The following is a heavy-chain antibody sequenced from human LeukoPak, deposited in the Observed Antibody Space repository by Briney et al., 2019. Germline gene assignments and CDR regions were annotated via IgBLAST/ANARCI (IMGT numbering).Heavy chain of an antibody. Sequence: GGSLRLSCAASGFTFSTFNMHWVRQAPGKGLEWVAVFSSDGRSTFYAENVQGRFTLSRDNSKNTLSLQMNSLRAEDTAVYYCAKSYYYHSGSFDDWGQGTLVTVSS. J-gene: IGHJ4*02. CDR2: FSSDGRST. CDR3: AKSYYYHSGSFDD. CDR1: GFTFSTFN. V-gene: IGHV3-30*18. D-gene: IGHD3-10*01.